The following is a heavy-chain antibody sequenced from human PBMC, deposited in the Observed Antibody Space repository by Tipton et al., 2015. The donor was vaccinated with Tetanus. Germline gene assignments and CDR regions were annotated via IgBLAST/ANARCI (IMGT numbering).Heavy chain of an antibody. J-gene: IGHJ4*02. Sequence: GLVKPSETLSLTCTVSGDSVSGYYWSWIRQPPGKGLEWIGEINHSGSTNYNPSLKSRVTISVDTSKNQFSLKLSSVTAADTAVYYCAGGKSYYYDSSGYPVDYWGQGTLVTVSS. D-gene: IGHD3-22*01. CDR3: AGGKSYYYDSSGYPVDY. CDR1: GDSVSGYY. V-gene: IGHV4-34*01. CDR2: INHSGST.